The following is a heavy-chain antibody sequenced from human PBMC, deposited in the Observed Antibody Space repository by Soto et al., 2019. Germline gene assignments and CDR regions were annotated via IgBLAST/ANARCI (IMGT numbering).Heavy chain of an antibody. CDR3: ARDNLEGVDYYDSSGYLV. CDR1: GGSISSYY. J-gene: IGHJ4*02. D-gene: IGHD3-22*01. Sequence: SETLSLTCTVSGGSISSYYWSWIRQPPGKGLEWIGYIYYSGSTNYNPSLKSRVTISVDTSKNQFSLKLSSVTAADTAVYYCARDNLEGVDYYDSSGYLVWGQGTLVTVSS. V-gene: IGHV4-59*01. CDR2: IYYSGST.